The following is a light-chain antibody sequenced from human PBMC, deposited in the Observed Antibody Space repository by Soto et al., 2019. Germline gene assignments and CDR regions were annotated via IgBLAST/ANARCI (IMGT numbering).Light chain of an antibody. V-gene: IGKV1-39*01. Sequence: DIQMNQSPSSLSASVGDRVTINCRASQTISNYLNWYQEKPGKAPKLLIYAASNLQSGVPSRFSCSGSGTELTLTISNLQPEDFATYYCQKTYSTPFTFGPGTKVDI. CDR1: QTISNY. J-gene: IGKJ3*01. CDR2: AAS. CDR3: QKTYSTPFT.